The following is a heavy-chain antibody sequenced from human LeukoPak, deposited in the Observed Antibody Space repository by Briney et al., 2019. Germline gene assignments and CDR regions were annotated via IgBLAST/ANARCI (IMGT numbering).Heavy chain of an antibody. V-gene: IGHV3-30*02. CDR2: IWYDGSHK. D-gene: IGHD6-19*01. CDR3: ANKLSYSSGWF. Sequence: GGSLRLSCVASGFTFSSYGMHWVRQAPGKGLEWVAVIWYDGSHKYFADSVKGRFTISRDNSKNTLYLQMNSLRTEDTAVYYCANKLSYSSGWFWGQGTLVTVSS. J-gene: IGHJ4*02. CDR1: GFTFSSYG.